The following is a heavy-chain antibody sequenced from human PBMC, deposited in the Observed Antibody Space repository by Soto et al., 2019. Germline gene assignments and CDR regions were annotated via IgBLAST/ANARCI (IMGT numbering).Heavy chain of an antibody. CDR3: GRGHYGLDV. V-gene: IGHV3-11*05. CDR1: GFTFSDLY. Sequence: QVQLVQSGGGLVKPGGSLRLSCAASGFTFSDLYMTWIRQAPGKGPEWVSYISNTNSDTNYADSVRGRFTISRDNAKNSLYLQMDSLRAEDTAVYYCGRGHYGLDVWGQGTTVTVSS. CDR2: ISNTNSDT. J-gene: IGHJ6*02.